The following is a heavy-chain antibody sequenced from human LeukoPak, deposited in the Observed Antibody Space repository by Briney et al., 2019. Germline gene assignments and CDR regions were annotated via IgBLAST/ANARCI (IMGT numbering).Heavy chain of an antibody. D-gene: IGHD1/OR15-1a*01. J-gene: IGHJ4*02. CDR2: INPSSGFT. CDR3: ARGRLEQGDY. CDR1: GYTFTAYY. Sequence: GASVKASCKASGYTFTAYYIHWVRQAPGQGLEWMGLINPSSGFTSCAQTFQGRVTMTRDTSISTVYMELSSLKSDDTAMYYCARGRLEQGDYWGQGALVTVSS. V-gene: IGHV1-2*02.